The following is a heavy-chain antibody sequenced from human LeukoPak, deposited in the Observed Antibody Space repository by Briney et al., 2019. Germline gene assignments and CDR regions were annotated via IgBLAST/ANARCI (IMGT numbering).Heavy chain of an antibody. CDR3: ARDTVPGDSTH. V-gene: IGHV4-39*07. D-gene: IGHD2-21*02. J-gene: IGHJ4*02. CDR1: GGSISSSSYY. CDR2: IYYSGST. Sequence: SETLSLTCTVSGGSISSSSYYWGWIRQPPGKGLEWIGSIYYSGSTYYNPSLKSRVTISVDTSKNQFSLKLSSVTAADTAVYYCARDTVPGDSTHWGQGTLVTVSS.